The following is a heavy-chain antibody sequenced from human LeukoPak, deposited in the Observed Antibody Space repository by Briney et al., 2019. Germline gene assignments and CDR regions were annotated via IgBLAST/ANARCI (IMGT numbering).Heavy chain of an antibody. CDR1: GASISSSTGY. D-gene: IGHD1-14*01. CDR2: IYYSGST. V-gene: IGHV4-39*01. Sequence: SETLSLTCTVSGASISSSTGYWGWIRQPPGKGLEWIANIYYSGSTYYNPSLKSRVTISVDTSKNQFSLKLSSVTAADTAVYYCAGLIRPGWFDPWGQGTLVTVSS. J-gene: IGHJ5*02. CDR3: AGLIRPGWFDP.